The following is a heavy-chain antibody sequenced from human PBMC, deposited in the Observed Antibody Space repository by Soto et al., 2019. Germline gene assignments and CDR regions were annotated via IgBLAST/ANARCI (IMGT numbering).Heavy chain of an antibody. D-gene: IGHD5-18*01. CDR3: ARSGDSFGFXDY. CDR2: VFYKGNT. V-gene: IGHV4-59*01. Sequence: QVQLQESGPGLVKPSETLSLTCTVSGGSITGYYWTWIRQPPGKGLEWIGYVFYKGNTNYNPSLKSRVTISVDTSANQFSLRLSSVTAADTAVYYCARSGDSFGFXDYXXQXTLXXVS. CDR1: GGSITGYY. J-gene: IGHJ4*02.